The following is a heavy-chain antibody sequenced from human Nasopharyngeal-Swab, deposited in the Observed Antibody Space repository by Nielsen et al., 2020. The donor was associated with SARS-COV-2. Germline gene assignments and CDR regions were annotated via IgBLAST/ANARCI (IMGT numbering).Heavy chain of an antibody. CDR2: INAGNGNT. CDR1: GYTFTSYA. D-gene: IGHD6-13*01. V-gene: IGHV1-3*01. J-gene: IGHJ6*02. CDR3: ARDRAGYSSSWYLIYYGMDV. Sequence: ASVKVSCKASGYTFTSYAMHWVRQAPGQRLEWMGWINAGNGNTKYSQKFQGRVTITRDTSASTAYMELSGLRSEDTAVYYCARDRAGYSSSWYLIYYGMDVWGQGTTVTVSS.